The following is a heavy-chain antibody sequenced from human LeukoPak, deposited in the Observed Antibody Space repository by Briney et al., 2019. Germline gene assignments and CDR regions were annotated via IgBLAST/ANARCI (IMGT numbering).Heavy chain of an antibody. CDR2: IKSKTDGGTT. V-gene: IGHV3-15*01. D-gene: IGHD1-7*01. Sequence: GGSLRLSCAASGFTFNNAWMSWVRQAPGKGLEWVGRIKSKTDGGTTDYAAPVKGRFTISRDDSENTVYVQMNSLKTEDTAVYYCTTLTMELLTQGKTWGQGTLVTVSS. J-gene: IGHJ5*02. CDR1: GFTFNNAW. CDR3: TTLTMELLTQGKT.